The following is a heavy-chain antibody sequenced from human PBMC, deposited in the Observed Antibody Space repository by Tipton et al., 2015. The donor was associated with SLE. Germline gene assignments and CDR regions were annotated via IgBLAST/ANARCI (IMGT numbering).Heavy chain of an antibody. CDR2: IYDSGST. J-gene: IGHJ4*02. CDR3: ARHAGDYAYFDS. V-gene: IGHV4-59*08. CDR1: GGSISGHY. Sequence: LRLSCTVSGGSISGHYRSWIRQPPGKGLEWIGYIYDSGSTSYNPSLKSRVTISEDPSKQQFSLKLSSLTAADTAVYYCARHAGDYAYFDSWGQGTLVTVSS. D-gene: IGHD4-17*01.